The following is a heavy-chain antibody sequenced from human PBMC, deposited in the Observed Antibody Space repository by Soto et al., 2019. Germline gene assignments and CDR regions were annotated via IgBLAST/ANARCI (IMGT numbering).Heavy chain of an antibody. J-gene: IGHJ6*03. V-gene: IGHV1-69*02. CDR1: GGTFSSYT. D-gene: IGHD3-9*01. CDR3: ARVRSNDILTGPFYYMDV. Sequence: SVKVSCKASGGTFSSYTISWVRQAPGQGLEWMGRIIPILGIANYAQKFQGRVTITADKSTSTAYMELSSLRSEDTAVYYCARVRSNDILTGPFYYMDVWGKGTTVTVSS. CDR2: IIPILGIA.